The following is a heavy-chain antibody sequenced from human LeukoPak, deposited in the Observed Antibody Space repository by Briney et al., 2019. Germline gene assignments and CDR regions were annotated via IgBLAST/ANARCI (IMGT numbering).Heavy chain of an antibody. Sequence: PGGSLRLSCAASGFTFSSYSMNWVRQAPGKGLEWVAFIRYDGSNKYYADSVKGRFTISRDNSKNTLYLQMNSLRAEDTAVYYCAKHPDDDYYDSSGYYYFDYWGQGTLVTVSS. CDR2: IRYDGSNK. D-gene: IGHD3-22*01. CDR3: AKHPDDDYYDSSGYYYFDY. J-gene: IGHJ4*02. V-gene: IGHV3-30*02. CDR1: GFTFSSYS.